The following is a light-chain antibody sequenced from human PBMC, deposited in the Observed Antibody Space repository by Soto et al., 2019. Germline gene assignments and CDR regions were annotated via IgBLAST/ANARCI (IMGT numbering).Light chain of an antibody. CDR3: QQYDNRPPT. CDR2: DAS. Sequence: DIHITHSPSSLSASVGDRVTITCQASQDISNYLNWYQQKPGKAPKLLIYDASNLETGVPSRFSGSGSGTDFTFTISSLQPEDIATYYCQQYDNRPPTFGGGTKVDTK. J-gene: IGKJ4*01. V-gene: IGKV1-33*01. CDR1: QDISNY.